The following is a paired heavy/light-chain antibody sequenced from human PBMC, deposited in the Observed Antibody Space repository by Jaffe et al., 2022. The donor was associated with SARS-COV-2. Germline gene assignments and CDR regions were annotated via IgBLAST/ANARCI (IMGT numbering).Light chain of an antibody. CDR3: GTWDSSLSAWV. V-gene: IGLV1-51*02. J-gene: IGLJ3*02. Sequence: QSVLTQPPSVSAAPGQKVTISCFGSSSNIGSNYVSWYQQLPGTAPKLLVYENNKRPSGIPDRFSGSKSGTSATLGITGLQTGDEADYYCGTWDSSLSAWVFGGGTKLTVL. CDR1: SSNIGSNY. CDR2: ENN.
Heavy chain of an antibody. CDR1: GYSFTSYW. D-gene: IGHD2-21*02. CDR2: IHPGDSDT. J-gene: IGHJ2*01. V-gene: IGHV5-51*01. CDR3: ALIVVVTNTDWYFDL. Sequence: EVQLAQSGAEVKKPGESLKISCKGSGYSFTSYWIGWVRQMPGKGLELMGIIHPGDSDTRYSPSFQGQVTISVDKSISTAYLQWSSLKASDTAMYYCALIVVVTNTDWYFDLWGRGTLVTVSS.